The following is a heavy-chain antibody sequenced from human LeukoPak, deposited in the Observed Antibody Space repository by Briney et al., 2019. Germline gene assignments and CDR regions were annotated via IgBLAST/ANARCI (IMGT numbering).Heavy chain of an antibody. CDR1: GFTVSSHS. CDR3: ARADSNGWSNY. Sequence: GGSLRLSCAASGFTVSSHSMSWVRQAPGKGLEWVSVIYSAGFTYYADSVKGRFAISRDNSKSTLYLQMNSLRAEDTALYHCARADSNGWSNYWGQGTLVTVSS. J-gene: IGHJ4*02. CDR2: IYSAGFT. D-gene: IGHD6-19*01. V-gene: IGHV3-53*01.